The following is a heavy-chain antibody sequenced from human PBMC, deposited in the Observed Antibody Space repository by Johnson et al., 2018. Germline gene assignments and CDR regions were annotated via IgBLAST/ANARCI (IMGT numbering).Heavy chain of an antibody. CDR1: GFTFSDYY. CDR3: AKDARRTFSEFDD. D-gene: IGHD3-3*02. V-gene: IGHV3-7*03. Sequence: VELVQSGGGLVKPGGSLRLSCAASGFTFSDYYMSWIRQAPGKGREWVANIKQDGSEKYYAGSLNGRFTINRDNPKNSLYLQRNSLRAEDTALYYCAKDARRTFSEFDDWGQGTLVTVSS. CDR2: IKQDGSEK. J-gene: IGHJ4*02.